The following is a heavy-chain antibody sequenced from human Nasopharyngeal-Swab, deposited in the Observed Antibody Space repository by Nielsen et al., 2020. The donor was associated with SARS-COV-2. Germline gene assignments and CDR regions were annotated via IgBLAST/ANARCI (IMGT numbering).Heavy chain of an antibody. CDR3: ASGKGYYYGSGTFDY. J-gene: IGHJ4*02. D-gene: IGHD3-10*01. Sequence: GESLKISCAASGFTFSSYAMHWVRQAPGKGLEYVSAISSNGGSTYYANSVKGRFTISRDNAKNSLYLQMNSLRAEDTAVYYCASGKGYYYGSGTFDYWGQGTLVTVSS. CDR2: ISSNGGST. CDR1: GFTFSSYA. V-gene: IGHV3-64*01.